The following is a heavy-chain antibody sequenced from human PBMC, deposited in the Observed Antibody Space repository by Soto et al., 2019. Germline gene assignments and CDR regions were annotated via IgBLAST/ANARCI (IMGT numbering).Heavy chain of an antibody. CDR1: GFTFSSYG. V-gene: IGHV3-33*01. J-gene: IGHJ4*02. Sequence: GSLRLSCAASGFTFSSYGMHWARQAPGKGLEWVAVIWYDGSNKYYADSVKGRFTISRDNSKNTLYLQMNSLRAEDTAVYYCARFRDILTGYLDYWGQGTLVTVSS. CDR3: ARFRDILTGYLDY. D-gene: IGHD3-9*01. CDR2: IWYDGSNK.